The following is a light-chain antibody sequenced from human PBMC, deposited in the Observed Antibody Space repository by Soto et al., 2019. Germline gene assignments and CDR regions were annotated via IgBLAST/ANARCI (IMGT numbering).Light chain of an antibody. CDR3: MPSLPSHS. CDR2: LSS. J-gene: IGKJ4*01. Sequence: VMTHSPLSLPVTPGEPASISCRSSQSLLHSDGYNHLDWYLQKPGQSPQLLIYLSSHRASGVPERFSGSGLGQEFSLKISREEAEDDRVYYCMPSLPSHSFGEATTVAIK. CDR1: QSLLHSDGYNH. V-gene: IGKV2-28*01.